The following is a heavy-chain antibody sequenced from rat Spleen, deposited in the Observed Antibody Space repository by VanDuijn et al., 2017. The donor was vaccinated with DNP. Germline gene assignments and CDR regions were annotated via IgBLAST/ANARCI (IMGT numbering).Heavy chain of an antibody. Sequence: EVQLVESGGGLVQPGRSLKLSCAASGFTFSAYYMAWVRQAPAKGLEWVAYIGSPAYAPYHGDSVKGRFTISRENAENTLYLQMDSLRSEDTATYYCARDQRLQWDYFDYWGQGVMVTVSS. J-gene: IGHJ2*01. CDR2: IGSPAYAP. CDR3: ARDQRLQWDYFDY. D-gene: IGHD1-1*01. CDR1: GFTFSAYY. V-gene: IGHV5-27*01.